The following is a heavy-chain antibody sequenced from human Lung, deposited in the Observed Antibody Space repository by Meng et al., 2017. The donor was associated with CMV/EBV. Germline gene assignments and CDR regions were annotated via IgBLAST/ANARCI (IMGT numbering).Heavy chain of an antibody. Sequence: ASVKVSCKVSGYMFTGYYIHWVRQAPAQGLEWLGWINPNTDGTYFAQQFQGRVTMTRDTSISTAYLELSRLRSDDTAIYYCARVPNWGYDTFGELEYWGPGTLVTVSS. D-gene: IGHD3-10*01. CDR3: ARVPNWGYDTFGELEY. CDR1: GYMFTGYY. V-gene: IGHV1-2*02. J-gene: IGHJ4*02. CDR2: INPNTDGT.